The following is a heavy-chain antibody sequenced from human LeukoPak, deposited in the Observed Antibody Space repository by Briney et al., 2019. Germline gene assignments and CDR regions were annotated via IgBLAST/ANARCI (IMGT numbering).Heavy chain of an antibody. J-gene: IGHJ4*02. CDR2: ISSHGGST. V-gene: IGHV3-64D*06. CDR1: GFTFSSYA. CDR3: VKVRSYIGVAGLFDH. D-gene: IGHD6-19*01. Sequence: GGSLRLSCSASGFTFSSYAMHWVRQAPEKGLEYVSAISSHGGSTYYADSMKGRFTISRDNSKNTLYLRMSSLRTEDTAVYYCVKVRSYIGVAGLFDHWGQGILVTVSS.